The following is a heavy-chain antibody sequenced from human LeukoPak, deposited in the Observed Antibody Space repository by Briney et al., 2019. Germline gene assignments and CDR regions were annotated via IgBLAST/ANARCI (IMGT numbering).Heavy chain of an antibody. CDR2: IYYSGST. D-gene: IGHD7-27*01. J-gene: IGHJ4*02. CDR1: GGSISSYY. V-gene: IGHV4-59*01. CDR3: ARAWGYWGSNLHFDY. Sequence: SETLSLTCSVSGGSISSYYWSWVRQPPGKGLEWIAYIYYSGSTNYNPSLKSRVTISVDTSKNQFSLKLSSVTAADTAVYYCARAWGYWGSNLHFDYWGQGTLVTVSS.